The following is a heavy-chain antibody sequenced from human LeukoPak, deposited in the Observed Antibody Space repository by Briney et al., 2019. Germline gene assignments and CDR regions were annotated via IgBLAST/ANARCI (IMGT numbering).Heavy chain of an antibody. CDR2: MNPNSGNT. D-gene: IGHD6-13*01. J-gene: IGHJ5*02. V-gene: IGHV1-8*01. CDR1: VYTFTSYD. Sequence: ASVKVSCKASVYTFTSYDINWVRQDTGQGLEWMGWMNPNSGNTGYAQKFQGRVTMTRNTSISTAYMELSSLRSEDTAVYYCARGRCGGYSSSCSGFDPWGQGTLVTVSS. CDR3: ARGRCGGYSSSCSGFDP.